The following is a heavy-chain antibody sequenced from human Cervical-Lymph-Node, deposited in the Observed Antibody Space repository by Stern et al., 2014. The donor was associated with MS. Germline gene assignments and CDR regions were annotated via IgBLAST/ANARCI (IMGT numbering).Heavy chain of an antibody. CDR1: GLSLSTSGMR. V-gene: IGHV2-70*04. CDR2: IDWNDDK. J-gene: IGHJ4*02. Sequence: QVTLKESGPALVKPTQTLTLTCTFSGLSLSTSGMRVSLIRQPPGRALEWLARIDWNDDKFYSTFLKTRLTISKDTSKNQVVLTMTNMDPVDTATYYCARVSWSKIDYWGQGTLVTVSS. CDR3: ARVSWSKIDY. D-gene: IGHD3-3*01.